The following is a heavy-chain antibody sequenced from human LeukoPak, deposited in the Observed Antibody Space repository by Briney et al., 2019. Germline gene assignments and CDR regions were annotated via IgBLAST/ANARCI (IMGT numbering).Heavy chain of an antibody. Sequence: ETLCLTCTVSGGSISSYYWSWIRQPPGKGLEWIGYIYYSGSTNYNPSLKSRVTISVDTSKNQFSLKLSSVTAADTAVYYCARDLGQWLGYYDYWGQGSLATVSS. D-gene: IGHD6-19*01. CDR3: ARDLGQWLGYYDY. CDR1: GGSISSYY. J-gene: IGHJ4*02. V-gene: IGHV4-59*01. CDR2: IYYSGST.